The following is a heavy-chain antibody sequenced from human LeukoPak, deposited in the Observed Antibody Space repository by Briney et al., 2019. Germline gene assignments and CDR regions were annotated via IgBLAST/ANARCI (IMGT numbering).Heavy chain of an antibody. J-gene: IGHJ4*02. D-gene: IGHD1-26*01. Sequence: KPSETLSLTCTVAGGSISSSSYYWGWIRQPPGKGLEWIASIYYSGSTYYNPSLKSRVTISVDTSKNQFSLRLSSVTAADTAVYYCARYIRTQVGANPYYFDYWGQGTLVTVSS. V-gene: IGHV4-39*01. CDR2: IYYSGST. CDR1: GGSISSSSYY. CDR3: ARYIRTQVGANPYYFDY.